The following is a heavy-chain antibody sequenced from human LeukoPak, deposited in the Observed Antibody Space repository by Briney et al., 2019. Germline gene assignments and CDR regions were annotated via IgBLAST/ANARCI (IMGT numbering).Heavy chain of an antibody. CDR3: ARGPITTRSHFDY. Sequence: PSQTLSLTCAVSGGSISSGGYSWSWIRQPPGKGLEWIGYIYHSGSTYYNPSLKSRVTISVDRSKNQFSLKLSSVTAADTAVYYCARGPITTRSHFDYWAREPWSPSPQ. CDR2: IYHSGST. D-gene: IGHD3-22*01. CDR1: GGSISSGGYS. V-gene: IGHV4-30-2*01. J-gene: IGHJ4*02.